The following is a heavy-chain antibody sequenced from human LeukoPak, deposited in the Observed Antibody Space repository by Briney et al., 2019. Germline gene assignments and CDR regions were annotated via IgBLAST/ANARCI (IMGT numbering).Heavy chain of an antibody. CDR1: GGSISSSSYY. Sequence: PSETLSLTCTVSGGSISSSSYYWGWIRQPPGKGLEWIGSIYYSGSTYYNPSLKSRVTISVDTSKNQFSLKLSSVTAADTAVYYCARVGFGGFKNWFDPWGQGTLVTVSS. CDR2: IYYSGST. J-gene: IGHJ5*02. CDR3: ARVGFGGFKNWFDP. D-gene: IGHD3-10*01. V-gene: IGHV4-39*07.